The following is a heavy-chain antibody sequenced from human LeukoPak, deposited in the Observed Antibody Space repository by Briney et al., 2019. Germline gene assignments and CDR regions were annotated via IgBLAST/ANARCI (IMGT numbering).Heavy chain of an antibody. D-gene: IGHD3-10*01. CDR2: LYYTGTT. Sequence: SETLSLTCTVSGDSINTYYRSWIRQPPGKGLEWIGYLYYTGTTNYNPSLKSRLTISVDTSKNQLSLRLTSVTAADAAVYYCARGYYGSGRSVFGYWGQGTLVTVSS. CDR1: GDSINTYY. V-gene: IGHV4-59*01. J-gene: IGHJ4*02. CDR3: ARGYYGSGRSVFGY.